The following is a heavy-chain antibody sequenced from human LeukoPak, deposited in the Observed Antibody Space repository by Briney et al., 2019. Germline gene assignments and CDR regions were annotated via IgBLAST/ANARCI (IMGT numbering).Heavy chain of an antibody. V-gene: IGHV4-34*01. CDR2: INHSGST. CDR3: ARGPPQLLWFGELLSVYFDY. D-gene: IGHD3-10*01. Sequence: PSDTLALTCAVYGGSFSGYYWSWIRQPPGKGLEWIGEINHSGSTNYYPSLKSRVTISVDTSKNQFSLKLSSVTAADTAVYYCARGPPQLLWFGELLSVYFDYWGQGTLVTVSS. J-gene: IGHJ4*02. CDR1: GGSFSGYY.